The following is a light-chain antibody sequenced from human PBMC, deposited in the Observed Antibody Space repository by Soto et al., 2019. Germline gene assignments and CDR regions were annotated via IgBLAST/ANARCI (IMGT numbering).Light chain of an antibody. CDR3: MQALQAPWT. Sequence: DIVMTQSPLSLPVTPGEPASISCRSSQSLLHSNGYNFLDWYLQKPGQSPQLRIYLGSNRASGVPYRFSGSGSGTDFTLKISRVEAEDGRVSYCMQALQAPWTFGQGTKVEIK. CDR2: LGS. V-gene: IGKV2-28*01. CDR1: QSLLHSNGYNF. J-gene: IGKJ1*01.